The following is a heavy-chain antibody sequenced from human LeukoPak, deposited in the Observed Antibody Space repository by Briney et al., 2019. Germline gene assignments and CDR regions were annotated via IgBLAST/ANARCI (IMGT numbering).Heavy chain of an antibody. V-gene: IGHV1-2*02. Sequence: ASVKVSCKASGYTFTGYYMHWVRQAPGQGLEWMGWINPNSGGTNYAQKFQGRVTMTRDTSISTAYMELSRLRSDDTAVYYCAREAQELRFLEWLLRPFDIWGQGTMVTVSS. D-gene: IGHD3-3*01. CDR1: GYTFTGYY. CDR2: INPNSGGT. J-gene: IGHJ3*02. CDR3: AREAQELRFLEWLLRPFDI.